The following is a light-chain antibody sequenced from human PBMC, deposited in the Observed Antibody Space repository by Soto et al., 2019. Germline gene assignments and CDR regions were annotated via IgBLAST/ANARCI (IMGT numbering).Light chain of an antibody. CDR2: GAL. V-gene: IGKV3-15*01. CDR3: QQYKNWPPLT. Sequence: EIVMTQSPATLSVSPGERATLSCRASQSVSSNLAWYPQKPGQAPRLLIYGALTRATGIPARFSGSGSGTEFTLTISSLQSEEFAMYYCQQYKNWPPLTFGGGTKVEIK. J-gene: IGKJ4*01. CDR1: QSVSSN.